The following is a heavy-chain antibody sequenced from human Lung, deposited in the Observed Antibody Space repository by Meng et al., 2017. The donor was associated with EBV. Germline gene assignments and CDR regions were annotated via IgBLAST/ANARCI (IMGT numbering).Heavy chain of an antibody. CDR2: LIPLSDAP. Sequence: QVRGGQSGAEVRKPGSPVKAACKTAGGTFRSDAISWVRQAPGQGLEWMGGLIPLSDAPHYAQKFQGRVTITADESTSTHYLDLSGLRAEDTAVYYCASESGRGFTPDYWGQGTLVTVSS. CDR3: ASESGRGFTPDY. D-gene: IGHD3-10*01. CDR1: GGTFRSDA. V-gene: IGHV1-69*01. J-gene: IGHJ4*02.